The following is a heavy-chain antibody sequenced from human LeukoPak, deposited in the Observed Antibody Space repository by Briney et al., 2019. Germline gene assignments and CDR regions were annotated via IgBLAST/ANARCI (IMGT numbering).Heavy chain of an antibody. J-gene: IGHJ6*03. V-gene: IGHV4-59*01. CDR2: VDHTGST. D-gene: IGHD1-1*01. CDR1: GGSISSYY. CDR3: ARGCVSSSTWYSTYYYYFYMDV. Sequence: PSETLSLTCTVSGGSISSYYWSWIRQPPGKGLEWIGYVDHTGSTNFNPSLNGRVSISRDTTKNLFSLRLRSVTAADTAVYFCARGCVSSSTWYSTYYYYFYMDVWGKGTTVTVSS.